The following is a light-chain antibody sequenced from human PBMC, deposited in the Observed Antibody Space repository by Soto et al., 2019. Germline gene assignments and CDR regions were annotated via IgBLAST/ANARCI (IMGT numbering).Light chain of an antibody. J-gene: IGLJ2*01. V-gene: IGLV1-40*01. CDR3: QSYDSSLSAVV. CDR2: GNS. Sequence: HSVLTQPPSVSGAPGQRVTISCTGSSSNIGAGYDVHWYQQLPGTAPKLLIYGNSNRPSGVPDRFSGSKSGTSASLAITGLQADDEADYYCQSYDSSLSAVVFGGGTKLTVL. CDR1: SSNIGAGYD.